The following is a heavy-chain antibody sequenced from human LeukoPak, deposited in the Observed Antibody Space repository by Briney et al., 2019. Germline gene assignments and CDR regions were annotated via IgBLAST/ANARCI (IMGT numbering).Heavy chain of an antibody. Sequence: SQTLSLTCTVSGGSISSSGHYWSWIRQPPGKGLEWIGYIYYSGSTNYNPSLKSRVTISVDTSKNQFSLKLSSVTAADTAVYYCARVMTTDPNHYGMDVWGQGTTVTVSS. CDR3: ARVMTTDPNHYGMDV. J-gene: IGHJ6*02. CDR2: IYYSGST. D-gene: IGHD4-11*01. V-gene: IGHV4-61*08. CDR1: GGSISSSGHY.